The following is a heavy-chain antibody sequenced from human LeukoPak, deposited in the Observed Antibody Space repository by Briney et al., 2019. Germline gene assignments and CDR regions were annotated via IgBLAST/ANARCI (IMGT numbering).Heavy chain of an antibody. D-gene: IGHD2-2*01. CDR1: GFTFSSYS. J-gene: IGHJ6*02. V-gene: IGHV3-21*01. CDR2: ISSSSSYI. Sequence: GGSLGLSCAASGFTFSSYSMNWVRQAPGKGLEWVSSISSSSSYIYYADSVKGRFTISRDNAKNSLYLQMNSLRAEDTAVYYCARDAVPAASYYYYGMDVWGQGTTVTVSS. CDR3: ARDAVPAASYYYYGMDV.